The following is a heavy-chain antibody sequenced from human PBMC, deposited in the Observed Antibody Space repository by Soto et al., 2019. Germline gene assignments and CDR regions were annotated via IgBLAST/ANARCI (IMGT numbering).Heavy chain of an antibody. CDR3: AKNFWNGYYYFDS. J-gene: IGHJ4*01. V-gene: IGHV3-23*01. CDR2: ISSSGEST. CDR1: GFTFSSYP. Sequence: AGSGFTFSSYPMSWVRQAPGKGLEWVSTISSSGESTYYADSVKGRFTVSRDNSKDAVSLQMNGLGAEYTAVYYCAKNFWNGYYYFDSWGHGTLVTVSS. D-gene: IGHD3-3*01.